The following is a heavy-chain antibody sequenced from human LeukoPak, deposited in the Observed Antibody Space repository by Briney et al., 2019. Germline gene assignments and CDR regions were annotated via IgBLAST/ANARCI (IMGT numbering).Heavy chain of an antibody. D-gene: IGHD2-2*01. CDR3: AKDPMYYYYGMDV. CDR1: EFTFSSYG. J-gene: IGHJ6*02. V-gene: IGHV3-30*02. Sequence: GGSLRLSCAASEFTFSSYGMHWVRQAPGKGLEWVTFIQYDGSNKYYADSVKGRFTISRDNARNSLYLQMNSLRAEDTALYYCAKDPMYYYYGMDVWGQGTTVTVSS. CDR2: IQYDGSNK.